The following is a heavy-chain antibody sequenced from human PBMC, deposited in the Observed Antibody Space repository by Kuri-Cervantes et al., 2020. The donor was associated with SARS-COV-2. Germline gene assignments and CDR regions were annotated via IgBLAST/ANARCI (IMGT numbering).Heavy chain of an antibody. CDR3: ARAPDYGDYYYYGMDV. J-gene: IGHJ6*02. D-gene: IGHD4-17*01. CDR2: ISGNGDTT. V-gene: IGHV3-23*01. CDR1: GFTFSNYA. Sequence: GGSLRLSCAASGFTFSNYAINWVRQGPGKGLEWVSEISGNGDTTFYADSVKGRFTVSRDNPKNTLYLQMNSLRAEDTAVYYCARAPDYGDYYYYGMDVWGQGTTVTVSS.